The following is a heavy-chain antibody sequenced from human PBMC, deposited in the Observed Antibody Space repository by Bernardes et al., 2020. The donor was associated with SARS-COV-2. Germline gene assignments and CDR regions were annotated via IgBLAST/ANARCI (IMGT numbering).Heavy chain of an antibody. D-gene: IGHD6-6*01. CDR3: TKDPQYSNDIDH. Sequence: GGSLRLSCAASGFTFSSYDMSWVRQAPGKGLEWVSTISDSGGRTHYADSVKGRFTISRDNSDNTVFLQMSSLRAEDTAVYYCTKDPQYSNDIDHWGQGTLVTVSS. CDR2: ISDSGGRT. CDR1: GFTFSSYD. J-gene: IGHJ4*02. V-gene: IGHV3-23*01.